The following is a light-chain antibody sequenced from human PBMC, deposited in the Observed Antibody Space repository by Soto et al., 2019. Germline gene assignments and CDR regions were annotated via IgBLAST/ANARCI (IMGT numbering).Light chain of an antibody. CDR1: SSDVGSYNR. CDR2: EVS. Sequence: QSALTQPPSVSGSPGQSVTISCTGTSSDVGSYNRVSWYQQPPGTAPKLVIYEVSKRPSGVPDRFSGSKSGNTASLTISGLQAEDEADYYCSSYTSSSTFVFGGGTKVTVL. V-gene: IGLV2-18*02. J-gene: IGLJ2*01. CDR3: SSYTSSSTFV.